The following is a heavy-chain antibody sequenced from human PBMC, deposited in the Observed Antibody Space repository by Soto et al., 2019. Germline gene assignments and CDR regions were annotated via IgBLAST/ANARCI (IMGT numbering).Heavy chain of an antibody. V-gene: IGHV3-74*01. CDR1: GLTFSNYW. Sequence: EVQLVESGGGLVQPGGSLRLSCAVSGLTFSNYWMNWVRQAPGKGLVWVSRINSDGSSTDYADSVKGRFTISRDNAKNTLYLEMNSLRAEDTAVYYCGRGGRIVAAASVDWGQGTLATVSS. CDR2: INSDGSST. CDR3: GRGGRIVAAASVD. D-gene: IGHD6-25*01. J-gene: IGHJ4*02.